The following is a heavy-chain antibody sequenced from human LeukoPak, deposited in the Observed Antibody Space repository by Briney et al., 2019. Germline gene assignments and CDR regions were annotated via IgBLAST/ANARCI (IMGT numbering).Heavy chain of an antibody. CDR3: ARGVDTEALDY. V-gene: IGHV4-59*01. CDR1: GGSISSYY. CDR2: IHYSGST. J-gene: IGHJ4*02. Sequence: LSLTCTVSGGSISSYYWSWLRQPPGKGLEWIGYIHYSGSTNYNPSLKSRVTISVDTSKNQFSLKLRSVTAADTAVYYCARGVDTEALDYWGQGTLVTVSS. D-gene: IGHD5-18*01.